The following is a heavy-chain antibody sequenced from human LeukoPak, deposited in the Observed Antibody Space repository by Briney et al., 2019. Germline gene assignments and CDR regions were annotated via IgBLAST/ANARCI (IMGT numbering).Heavy chain of an antibody. Sequence: SETLSLTCTVSGGSISSYYWSWIWQPAGKGLEWIGRIYTSGSTNYNPSLKSRVTISVDTSKNQFSLTLSSVTAADTAVYYCARDFLEYSSSSYVFDYWGQGTLVTVSS. D-gene: IGHD6-6*01. V-gene: IGHV4-4*07. CDR2: IYTSGST. J-gene: IGHJ4*02. CDR3: ARDFLEYSSSSYVFDY. CDR1: GGSISSYY.